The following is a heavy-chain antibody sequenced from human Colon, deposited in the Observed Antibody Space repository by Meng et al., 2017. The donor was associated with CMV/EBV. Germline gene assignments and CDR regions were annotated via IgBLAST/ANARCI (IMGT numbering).Heavy chain of an antibody. J-gene: IGHJ5*02. Sequence: LSLTCAASGFSVSRNYVSWVRQGPGKGLEWLAVIYDTGSRYYADSVKGRFTVSRDESKNTVFLQMNNLRPEDTAVYYCARNRLECGGDCYFADSWGQGTLVTVSS. CDR2: IYDTGSR. D-gene: IGHD2-21*02. CDR3: ARNRLECGGDCYFADS. V-gene: IGHV3-53*01. CDR1: GFSVSRNY.